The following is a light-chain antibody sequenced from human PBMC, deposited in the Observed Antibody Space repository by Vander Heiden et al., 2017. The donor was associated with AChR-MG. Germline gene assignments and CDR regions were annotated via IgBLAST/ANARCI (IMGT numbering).Light chain of an antibody. J-gene: IGKJ4*01. CDR3: QAFNIWPPEVT. CDR2: DAS. CDR1: QNVDNH. Sequence: EIVLTQSPDTLSLSPGEGATLSCRASQNVDNHLAWYQSKPGQAPRLVIYDASNRASDFPARFRGGGNGTDFTLTISSSEAEDFAVYYCQAFNIWPPEVTFGGGTKLESK. V-gene: IGKV3-11*01.